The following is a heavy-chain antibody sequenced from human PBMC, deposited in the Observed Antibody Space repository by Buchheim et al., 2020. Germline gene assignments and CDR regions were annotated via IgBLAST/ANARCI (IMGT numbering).Heavy chain of an antibody. CDR3: ARDIVVVPAAIKEYYFDY. CDR2: INPSGGST. Sequence: QVQLVQSGAEVKKPGASVKVSCKASGYTFTSYYMHWVRQAPGQGLEWMGIINPSGGSTSYAQKFQGRVTMTRDTSTRTVYMELSSLRSEDTAVYYCARDIVVVPAAIKEYYFDYWGQGTL. D-gene: IGHD2-2*01. CDR1: GYTFTSYY. V-gene: IGHV1-46*01. J-gene: IGHJ4*02.